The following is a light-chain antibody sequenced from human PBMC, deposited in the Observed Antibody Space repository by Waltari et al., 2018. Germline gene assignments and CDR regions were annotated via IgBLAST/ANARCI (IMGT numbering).Light chain of an antibody. Sequence: DKVMTHTPATLPVSPGEVVTLSCRASQSVSSNVAWYQHRPGQAPRLLIYDASTRASGIPARFSGSWSGTEFTLTSSGLQSEDCALYYCQQYNDWYSFGQGTKLEIK. CDR3: QQYNDWYS. V-gene: IGKV3-15*01. CDR2: DAS. CDR1: QSVSSN. J-gene: IGKJ2*03.